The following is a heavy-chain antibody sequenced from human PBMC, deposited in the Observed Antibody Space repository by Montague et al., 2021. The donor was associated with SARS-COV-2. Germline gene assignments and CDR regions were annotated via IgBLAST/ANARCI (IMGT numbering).Heavy chain of an antibody. J-gene: IGHJ6*02. CDR2: INHSGST. CDR3: ARGPGVVIILAIYCYYGMDV. D-gene: IGHD3-3*01. Sequence: SETLSLTCAVYGGSFSGYYWSWIRQPPGKGLEWIGEINHSGSTNXXPSLKSRVTISVDTSKNQFSLKLSSVTAADTAVYYCARGPGVVIILAIYCYYGMDVWGQGTTVTVSS. V-gene: IGHV4-34*01. CDR1: GGSFSGYY.